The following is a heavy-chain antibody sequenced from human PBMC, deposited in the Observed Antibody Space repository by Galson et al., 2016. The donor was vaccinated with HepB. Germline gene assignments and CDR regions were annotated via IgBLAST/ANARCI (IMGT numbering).Heavy chain of an antibody. J-gene: IGHJ5*02. Sequence: SVKVSCKASGYIFSSYGITWVRQAPGQGLEWMGWISACDVHTVYGQNVQGRLTMTKDTSTNTAYMELRSLRSDDTAIYYCARYCSADRCPRGWFAPWGQGTLVTVSS. D-gene: IGHD2-15*01. V-gene: IGHV1-18*01. CDR1: GYIFSSYG. CDR3: ARYCSADRCPRGWFAP. CDR2: ISACDVHT.